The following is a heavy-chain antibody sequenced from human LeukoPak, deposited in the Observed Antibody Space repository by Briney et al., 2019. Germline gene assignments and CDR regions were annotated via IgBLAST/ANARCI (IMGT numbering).Heavy chain of an antibody. J-gene: IGHJ4*02. CDR1: GGSISSYY. D-gene: IGHD4-23*01. CDR3: ARGPVRDFDY. V-gene: IGHV4-59*01. CDR2: IYYSGST. Sequence: SETLSLTCTVSGGSISSYYWSWIRQPPGKGLEWIGYIYYSGSTHYNPSLKSRVTISVDTSRNQFSLNLSSVTTADTAVYHCARGPVRDFDYWGQGTLVTASS.